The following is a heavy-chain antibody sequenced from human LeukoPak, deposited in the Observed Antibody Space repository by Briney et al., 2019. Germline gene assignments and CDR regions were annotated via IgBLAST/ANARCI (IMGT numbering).Heavy chain of an antibody. V-gene: IGHV3-30*03. Sequence: GRSLRLSCAASGFTFSSYGMHWVRQAPGKGLEWVAVISYDGSNKYYADSVKGRFTISRDNSKNTLYLQMNSLRAEDTAVYYCAMIAAAGNGDMDVWGKGTTVTVSS. CDR3: AMIAAAGNGDMDV. CDR1: GFTFSSYG. D-gene: IGHD6-13*01. J-gene: IGHJ6*03. CDR2: ISYDGSNK.